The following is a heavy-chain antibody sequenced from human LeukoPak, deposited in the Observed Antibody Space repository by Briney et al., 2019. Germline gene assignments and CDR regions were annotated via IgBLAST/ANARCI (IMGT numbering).Heavy chain of an antibody. J-gene: IGHJ4*02. CDR2: ISYDGSNK. D-gene: IGHD2-2*01. CDR1: GFTFSSYG. CDR3: AKDMQASLDY. V-gene: IGHV3-30*18. Sequence: PGRSLRLSCAASGFTFSSYGMHWVRQAPGKGLEWVAVISYDGSNKYYADSVKGRFTISRDNSKNTLYLQMNSLRAEDTAVYYCAKDMQASLDYWGQGTLVTVSS.